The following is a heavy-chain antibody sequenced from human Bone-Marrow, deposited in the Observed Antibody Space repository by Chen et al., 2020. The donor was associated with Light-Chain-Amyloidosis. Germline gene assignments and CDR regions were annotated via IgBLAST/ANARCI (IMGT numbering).Heavy chain of an antibody. J-gene: IGHJ4*02. D-gene: IGHD4-17*01. CDR2: IRYDGSNK. CDR1: GFTFSSYG. V-gene: IGHV3-30*02. Sequence: QVQLVESGGGVVQPGGSLSLSCAASGFTFSSYGIHWVRQAPGKGLEWVAFIRYDGSNKYYADSVKGRFTISRDNSKNTLYLQMNSLRAEDTALYYCAKGHDYGDYGEYYFDYWGQGILVTVSS. CDR3: AKGHDYGDYGEYYFDY.